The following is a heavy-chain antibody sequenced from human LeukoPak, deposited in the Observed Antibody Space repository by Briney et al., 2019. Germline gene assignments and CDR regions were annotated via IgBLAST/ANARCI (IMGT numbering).Heavy chain of an antibody. CDR1: GYNFTSYW. D-gene: IGHD3-22*01. Sequence: GASLKISCKCSGYNFTSYWIGWVRPLSGKGLEWMGIIYPGDSDGRYSPSFQGQVTISADKSINTAYLQWSSLKASDTAVYYCARGLYYYDSSGYYYFDYWGQGTLVTVSS. CDR3: ARGLYYYDSSGYYYFDY. J-gene: IGHJ4*02. CDR2: IYPGDSDG. V-gene: IGHV5-51*01.